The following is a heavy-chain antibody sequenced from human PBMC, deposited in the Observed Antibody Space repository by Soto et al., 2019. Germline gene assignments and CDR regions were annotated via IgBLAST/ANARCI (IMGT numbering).Heavy chain of an antibody. CDR2: INSDGSST. CDR3: AILAVAGPGIVDY. J-gene: IGHJ4*02. Sequence: PGGSLRLSCAASGFTFSSYWMHWVRQAPGKGLVWVSRINSDGSSTSYADSVKGRFTISRENAKNSLYLQMNSLRAGDSALYYCAILAVAGPGIVDYWGQGTLVTVSS. CDR1: GFTFSSYW. D-gene: IGHD6-19*01. V-gene: IGHV3-74*01.